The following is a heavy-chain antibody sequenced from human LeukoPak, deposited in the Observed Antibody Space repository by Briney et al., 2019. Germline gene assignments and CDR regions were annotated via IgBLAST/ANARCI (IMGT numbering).Heavy chain of an antibody. J-gene: IGHJ4*02. Sequence: PGGSLRLSCAASGFTFSSYWMHWVRQAPGKGLVWVSRINSDGSTATYADSVKGRFTVSRDNAKNTLYLQMNSLRAEDTAVYYCARVSRDSSGYSTFDYWGQGTLVTVSS. CDR3: ARVSRDSSGYSTFDY. CDR1: GFTFSSYW. D-gene: IGHD3-22*01. CDR2: INSDGSTA. V-gene: IGHV3-74*01.